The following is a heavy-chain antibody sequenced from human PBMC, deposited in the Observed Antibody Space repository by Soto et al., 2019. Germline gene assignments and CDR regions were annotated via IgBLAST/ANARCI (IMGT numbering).Heavy chain of an antibody. Sequence: QVQLVQSGAEVKKPGASVKVSCKASGYTFTSYDINWVRQATGQGLEWMGWMNPNSGNTGYAQKFQGRVTMTRNTSISTGYMELSSLRSEDTAVYYCERANTVTTRGRGALGYWGQGTLVTVSS. V-gene: IGHV1-8*01. J-gene: IGHJ4*02. CDR2: MNPNSGNT. CDR3: ERANTVTTRGRGALGY. D-gene: IGHD4-17*01. CDR1: GYTFTSYD.